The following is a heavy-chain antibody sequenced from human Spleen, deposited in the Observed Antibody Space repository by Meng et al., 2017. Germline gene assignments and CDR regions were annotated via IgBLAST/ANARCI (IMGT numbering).Heavy chain of an antibody. J-gene: IGHJ4*02. D-gene: IGHD6-19*01. CDR2: ISSSGSTI. V-gene: IGHV3-11*04. CDR3: TRDPSSGWQKVPYYFDY. Sequence: GESLKISCAASGFTFSDYYMSWIRQAPGKGLEWVSYISSSGSTIYYADSVKGRFNISRDNANNSLYLQMNSLRAEDTAVYYCTRDPSSGWQKVPYYFDYWGQGILVTVSS. CDR1: GFTFSDYY.